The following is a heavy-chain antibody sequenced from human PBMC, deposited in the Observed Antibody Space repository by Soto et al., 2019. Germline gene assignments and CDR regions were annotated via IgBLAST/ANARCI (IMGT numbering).Heavy chain of an antibody. J-gene: IGHJ5*02. Sequence: SETLSLTCAVSGASIRGSKWWSWVRQPPGKGLEWIGDIYHSGTTNYNPSLKSRVTMSVDKSKNQFSLNLTSVTAADTAVYYCARDKANVGGYNQFDPWGPGTLVTVS. CDR1: GASIRGSKW. CDR2: IYHSGTT. CDR3: ARDKANVGGYNQFDP. D-gene: IGHD3-16*01. V-gene: IGHV4-4*02.